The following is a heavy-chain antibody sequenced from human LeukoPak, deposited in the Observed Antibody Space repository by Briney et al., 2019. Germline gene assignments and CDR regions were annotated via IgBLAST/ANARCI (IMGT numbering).Heavy chain of an antibody. D-gene: IGHD2-2*01. CDR2: INPSGGST. CDR1: GFTFTSYY. CDR3: ARPYCSSTSCQDWFDP. V-gene: IGHV1-46*01. J-gene: IGHJ5*02. Sequence: GASVKVSCKASGFTFTSYYMHWVRQAPGQGLEWMGIINPSGGSTSYAQKFQGRVTMTRDTSTSTVYMELSSLRSEDTAVYYCARPYCSSTSCQDWFDPWGQGTLVTVSS.